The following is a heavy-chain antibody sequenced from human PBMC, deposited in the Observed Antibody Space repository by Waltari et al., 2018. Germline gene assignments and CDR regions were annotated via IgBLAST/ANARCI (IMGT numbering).Heavy chain of an antibody. CDR1: GFTFSSYA. CDR3: AKGRRSFRGYLDY. CDR2: ISGSGGST. Sequence: EVQLLESGGGLVQPGGSLRLSCAASGFTFSSYAMSWVRQAPGKGLEWVSAISGSGGSTYYAESVKGRFTISRDNSKNTLYLQMNSLRAEDTAVYYCAKGRRSFRGYLDYWGQGTLVTVSS. D-gene: IGHD5-12*01. J-gene: IGHJ4*02. V-gene: IGHV3-23*01.